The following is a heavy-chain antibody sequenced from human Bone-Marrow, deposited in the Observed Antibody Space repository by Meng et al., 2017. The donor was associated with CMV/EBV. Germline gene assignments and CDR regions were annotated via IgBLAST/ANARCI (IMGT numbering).Heavy chain of an antibody. V-gene: IGHV1-69*04. Sequence: SVKVSCKASGDSLGSHTFAWVRQAPGQGLEWMGRIIPILGIANYVQKFQGRVTITADKSTSTAYMELSSLRSEDTAVYYCAKDRCSSTSCYGGLLDYWGQGTLVTVSS. CDR1: GDSLGSHT. CDR2: IIPILGIA. D-gene: IGHD2-2*01. CDR3: AKDRCSSTSCYGGLLDY. J-gene: IGHJ4*02.